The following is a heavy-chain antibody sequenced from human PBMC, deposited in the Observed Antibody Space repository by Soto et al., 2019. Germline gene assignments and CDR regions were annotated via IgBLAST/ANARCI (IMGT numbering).Heavy chain of an antibody. V-gene: IGHV1-69*13. J-gene: IGHJ3*02. CDR2: IIPIFGTA. D-gene: IGHD5-18*01. Sequence: SVKVSCKASGGTFSSYAISWVRQAPGQGLEWMGGIIPIFGTANYAQKFQGRVTITADESTSTAYMELSSLRSEDTAVYYCARGTRGYSYGYHDAFDIWGQGTMVTVSS. CDR1: GGTFSSYA. CDR3: ARGTRGYSYGYHDAFDI.